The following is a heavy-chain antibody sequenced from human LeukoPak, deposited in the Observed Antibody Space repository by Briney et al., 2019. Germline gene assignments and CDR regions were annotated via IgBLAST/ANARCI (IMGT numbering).Heavy chain of an antibody. V-gene: IGHV3-23*01. CDR2: ISGNGRQT. CDR3: AKDANYYDSSGSLIPFDY. CDR1: GFTFSRFA. J-gene: IGHJ4*02. Sequence: PGGSLRLSCSASGFTFSRFAMTWVRQLAGRGLEWVSSISGNGRQTYYADSVKGRFSVSRDNSKNILYLQMDSLRADDSALYYCAKDANYYDSSGSLIPFDYWGQGTLVTVSS. D-gene: IGHD3-22*01.